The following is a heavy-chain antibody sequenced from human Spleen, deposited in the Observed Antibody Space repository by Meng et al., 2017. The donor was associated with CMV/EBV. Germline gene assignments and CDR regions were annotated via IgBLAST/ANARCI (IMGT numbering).Heavy chain of an antibody. CDR1: GFTFSSYG. V-gene: IGHV3-30*02. CDR3: ARGGLMVYNSPFDY. CDR2: IRYDGSDK. Sequence: GGSLRLSCAASGFTFSSYGMHWVRQAPGKGLEWVAFIRYDGSDKYYADSVKGRFTISRDSSKNTLYLQMNSLRAEDTAVYYCARGGLMVYNSPFDYWGQGTLVTVSS. J-gene: IGHJ4*02. D-gene: IGHD2-8*01.